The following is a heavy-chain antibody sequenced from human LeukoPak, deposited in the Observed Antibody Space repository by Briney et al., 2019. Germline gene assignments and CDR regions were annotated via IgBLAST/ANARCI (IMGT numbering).Heavy chain of an antibody. D-gene: IGHD3-22*01. V-gene: IGHV1-2*04. CDR2: INPNSGGT. CDR1: GYTLTELS. J-gene: IGHJ4*02. Sequence: ASVKVSCKVSGYTLTELSMHWVRQAPGQGLEWMGWINPNSGGTNYAQKFQGWVTMTRDTSISTAYMELSRLRSDDTAVYYCARALSYDSSGSPGGYWGQGTLVTVSS. CDR3: ARALSYDSSGSPGGY.